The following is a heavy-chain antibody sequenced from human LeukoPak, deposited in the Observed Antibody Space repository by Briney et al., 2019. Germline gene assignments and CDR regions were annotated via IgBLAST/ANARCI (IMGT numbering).Heavy chain of an antibody. CDR2: ISSSSTYI. Sequence: GGSLKLSCAASRFTFSTYSINWVRQAPGKGLEWVSSISSSSTYIYYADSVRGRFTVSRDNAKNSLYLQMNSLRAEDTAVYYCARANYDFWSGMDVWGQGTTVTVSS. J-gene: IGHJ6*02. CDR3: ARANYDFWSGMDV. D-gene: IGHD3-3*01. CDR1: RFTFSTYS. V-gene: IGHV3-21*01.